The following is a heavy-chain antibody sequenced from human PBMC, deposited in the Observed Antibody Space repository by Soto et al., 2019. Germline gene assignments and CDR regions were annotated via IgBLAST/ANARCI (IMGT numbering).Heavy chain of an antibody. V-gene: IGHV1-58*01. CDR3: VAELYSGGGCCSFDF. Sequence: QVQIVQSGPEVKRPGTSVRVSCKTSGFTFTNSAVQWVRQARGQRLEWIGWIIVASGRTNYAREVQERVTISRDTYTSTAYMELSGLRSEDTAVYYCVAELYSGGGCCSFDFWGQGTMVTVSS. CDR2: IIVASGRT. D-gene: IGHD2-21*02. CDR1: GFTFTNSA. J-gene: IGHJ3*01.